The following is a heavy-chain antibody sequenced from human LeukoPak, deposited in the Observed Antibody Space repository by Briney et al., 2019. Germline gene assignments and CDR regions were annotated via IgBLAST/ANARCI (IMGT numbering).Heavy chain of an antibody. CDR1: GYTFTSYA. Sequence: ASVKVSCKASGYTFTSYAMHWVRQAPGQRLEWMGWINAGNGNTKYSQKFQGRVTITRDTSASTAYMELSSLRSEDTAVYYCARVPYYYDSSGYYYYYYGMDVWGQGTTVTVSS. D-gene: IGHD3-22*01. V-gene: IGHV1-3*01. J-gene: IGHJ6*02. CDR2: INAGNGNT. CDR3: ARVPYYYDSSGYYYYYYGMDV.